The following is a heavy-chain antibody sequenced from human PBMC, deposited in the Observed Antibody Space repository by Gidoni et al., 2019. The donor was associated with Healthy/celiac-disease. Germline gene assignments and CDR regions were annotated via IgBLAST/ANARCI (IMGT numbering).Heavy chain of an antibody. J-gene: IGHJ2*01. V-gene: IGHV4-4*07. Sequence: QVQLQESGPGLVKPSETLSLPCTVSGGSISSYYWRWIRQPAGKGLEWIGRIYTSGSTNYNPSLKSRVTMSVDTSKNQFSLKLSSVTAADTAVYYCARDPATVTTLHFDLWGRDTLVTVSS. CDR2: IYTSGST. CDR3: ARDPATVTTLHFDL. D-gene: IGHD4-17*01. CDR1: GGSISSYY.